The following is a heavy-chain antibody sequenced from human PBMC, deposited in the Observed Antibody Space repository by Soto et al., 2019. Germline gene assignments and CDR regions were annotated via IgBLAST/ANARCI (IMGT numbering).Heavy chain of an antibody. J-gene: IGHJ6*02. V-gene: IGHV1-69*13. Sequence: SVKVSCKASGGTFSSYAISWVRQAPGQGLEWMGGIIPIFGTANYAQKFQGRVTITADESTGTAYMGLSNLRSEDTAVYYCARDSKSFYYYGMDVWGQGTTATVSS. CDR1: GGTFSSYA. CDR3: ARDSKSFYYYGMDV. CDR2: IIPIFGTA. D-gene: IGHD6-13*01.